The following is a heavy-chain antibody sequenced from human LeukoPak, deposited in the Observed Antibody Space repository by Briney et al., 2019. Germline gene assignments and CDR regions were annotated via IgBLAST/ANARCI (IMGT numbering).Heavy chain of an antibody. Sequence: PGGSLRLSCAASGFTFGSYGMHCVRQAPGKGLEWVAVISYDGSNKYYADSVKGRFTISRDNSKNTLYLQMNSLRAEDTAVYYCAKDTHDILTGYYLDYWGQGTLVTVSS. CDR3: AKDTHDILTGYYLDY. V-gene: IGHV3-30*18. J-gene: IGHJ4*02. CDR2: ISYDGSNK. CDR1: GFTFGSYG. D-gene: IGHD3-9*01.